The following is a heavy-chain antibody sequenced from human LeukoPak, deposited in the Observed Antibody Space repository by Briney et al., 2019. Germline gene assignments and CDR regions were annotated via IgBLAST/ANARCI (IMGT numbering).Heavy chain of an antibody. D-gene: IGHD1-1*01. Sequence: GGSLRLSCAASGFTFSDYGMNWVCQAPGKGLEWVSYISSSPINIYYADSVRGRFTISRDNAKNSVFLQMNSLRAEDTAVYYCARGSADDDDKWIDPWGQGTLVTVSS. J-gene: IGHJ5*02. CDR2: ISSSPINI. V-gene: IGHV3-48*03. CDR1: GFTFSDYG. CDR3: ARGSADDDDKWIDP.